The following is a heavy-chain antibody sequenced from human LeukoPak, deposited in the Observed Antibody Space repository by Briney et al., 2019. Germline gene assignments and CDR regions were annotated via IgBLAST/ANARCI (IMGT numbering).Heavy chain of an antibody. Sequence: ASVKVSCKASGYTFTGYYMHWVRQAPGQGLEWMGWINPNSGGTNYAQKFQGRVTMTRDTSISTAYMELRRLRSDDTAVYYCAREYCSSTSCYPDYWGQGTLVTVSS. J-gene: IGHJ4*02. CDR1: GYTFTGYY. D-gene: IGHD2-2*01. V-gene: IGHV1-2*02. CDR3: AREYCSSTSCYPDY. CDR2: INPNSGGT.